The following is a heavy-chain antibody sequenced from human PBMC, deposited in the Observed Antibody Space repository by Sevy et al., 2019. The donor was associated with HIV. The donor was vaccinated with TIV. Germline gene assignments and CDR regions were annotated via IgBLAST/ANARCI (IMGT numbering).Heavy chain of an antibody. CDR1: GGSFSGYY. V-gene: IGHV4-34*01. CDR2: INHSGST. CDR3: ARENTAMVYFDY. Sequence: SETLSLTCVVYGGSFSGYYWSWIRQPPGKGLEWIGEINHSGSTNYNPSIKSRVTISVDTSKNQFTLKRRSVTAADTAMYYCARENTAMVYFDYWGQGTLVTVSS. D-gene: IGHD5-18*01. J-gene: IGHJ4*02.